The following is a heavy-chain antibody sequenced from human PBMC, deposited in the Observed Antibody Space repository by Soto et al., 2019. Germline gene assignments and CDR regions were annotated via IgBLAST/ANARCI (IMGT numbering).Heavy chain of an antibody. V-gene: IGHV3-23*01. CDR2: ISGSGGST. CDR1: GGTFSSYA. J-gene: IGHJ4*02. D-gene: IGHD5-12*01. Sequence: GGSLRLSCAASGGTFSSYAMSWVRQAPGKGLEWVSAISGSGGSTYYADSVKGRFTISRDNSKNTLYLQMNSLRAEDTAVYYCAKGTGRGYSGYDWFDYWGQGTLVTVSS. CDR3: AKGTGRGYSGYDWFDY.